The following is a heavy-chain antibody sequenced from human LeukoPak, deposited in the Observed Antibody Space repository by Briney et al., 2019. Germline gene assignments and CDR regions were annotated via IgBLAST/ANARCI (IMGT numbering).Heavy chain of an antibody. V-gene: IGHV3-23*01. J-gene: IGHJ4*02. D-gene: IGHD3-22*01. CDR2: IGPSGDRT. CDR3: AKLLYYYDSSQPY. CDR1: GFTFSTYG. Sequence: GGSLRLTCAGSGFTFSTYGMNWVRQAPGKGLEWVSGIGPSGDRTYYADSVKGRVTISRDNSKRTMYLQMTSLRVEDTAIYYCAKLLYYYDSSQPYWGQGTLVTVSS.